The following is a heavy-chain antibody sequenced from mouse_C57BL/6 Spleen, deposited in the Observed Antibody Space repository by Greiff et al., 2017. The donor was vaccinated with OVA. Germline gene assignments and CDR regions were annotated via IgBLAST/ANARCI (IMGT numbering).Heavy chain of an antibody. D-gene: IGHD2-3*01. CDR3: ARLRLLFYAMDY. Sequence: DVKLVESGGGLVKPGGSLKLSCAASGFTFSDYGMHWVRQAPEKGLEWVAYISSGSSTIYYADTVKGRFTISRDNAKNTLFLQMTSLRSEDTAMYYCARLRLLFYAMDYWGQGTSVTVSS. CDR2: ISSGSSTI. J-gene: IGHJ4*01. CDR1: GFTFSDYG. V-gene: IGHV5-17*01.